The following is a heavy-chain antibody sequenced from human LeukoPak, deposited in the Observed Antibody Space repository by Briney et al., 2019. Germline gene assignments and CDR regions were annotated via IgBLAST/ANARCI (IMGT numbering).Heavy chain of an antibody. CDR3: AKALMVRGVCDY. CDR2: ISYDGSNK. Sequence: GGSLRLSCAASGFTFSSYGMHWVRQAPGKGLEWVAVISYDGSNKYYADSVKGRFTISRDNSKNTLYLQMNSLRAEDTAVYYCAKALMVRGVCDYWGQGTLVTVSS. V-gene: IGHV3-30*18. CDR1: GFTFSSYG. J-gene: IGHJ4*02. D-gene: IGHD3-10*01.